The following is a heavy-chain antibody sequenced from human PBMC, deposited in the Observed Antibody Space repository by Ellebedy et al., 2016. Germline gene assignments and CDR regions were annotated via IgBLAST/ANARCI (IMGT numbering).Heavy chain of an antibody. CDR1: GFSLTTHAVV. CDR3: VHRTTVTSVDH. D-gene: IGHD4-17*01. Sequence: SGPTLVKPTQTLTLTCTFSGFSLTTHAVVVGWVRQPPGKAPEWLTFVYGNDDKRYSPFLRNRLTITRDASRNQVVLTMTNMDPGDTATYYCVHRTTVTSVDHWGRGTLVTVSS. CDR2: VYGNDDK. J-gene: IGHJ4*02. V-gene: IGHV2-5*01.